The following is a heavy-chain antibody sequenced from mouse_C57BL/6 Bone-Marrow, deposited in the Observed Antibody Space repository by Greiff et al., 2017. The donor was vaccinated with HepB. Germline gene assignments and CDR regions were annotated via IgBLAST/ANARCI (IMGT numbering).Heavy chain of an antibody. D-gene: IGHD2-4*01. CDR3: ARNYDYDVWFAY. J-gene: IGHJ3*01. CDR1: GYTFTDYN. V-gene: IGHV1-22*01. CDR2: INPNNGGT. Sequence: VQLKQSGPELVKPGASVKMSCKASGYTFTDYNMHWVKQSHGKSLEWIGYINPNNGGTSYNQKFKGKATLTVNKSSSTAYMELRSLTSEDSAVYYCARNYDYDVWFAYWGQGTLVTVSA.